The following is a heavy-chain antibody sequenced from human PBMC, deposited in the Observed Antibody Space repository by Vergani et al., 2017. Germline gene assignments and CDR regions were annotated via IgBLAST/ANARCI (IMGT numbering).Heavy chain of an antibody. Sequence: QVQLVESGGGVVQPGRSLRLSCAASGFTFSSYGMHWVRQAPGKGLEWVAVISYDGSNKYYADSVKGRFTISRDNSKNTLYLQMNSLRAEDTAVYYCAKDPCSPTVTSDYYYYYGMEVWGQGTTVTVSS. V-gene: IGHV3-30*18. CDR2: ISYDGSNK. D-gene: IGHD4-11*01. J-gene: IGHJ6*02. CDR1: GFTFSSYG. CDR3: AKDPCSPTVTSDYYYYYGMEV.